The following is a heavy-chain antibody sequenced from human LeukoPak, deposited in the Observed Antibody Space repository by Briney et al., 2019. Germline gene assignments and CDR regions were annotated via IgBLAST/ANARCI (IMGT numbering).Heavy chain of an antibody. Sequence: GGSLRLSCVASGFTFNTYWMSWVRQAPGKGLEWVANINHDGSGKYYVDSVKGRLTISRDNAKNSLYLQMNSLRVEDTAVYYCASDPFNIAAHDAFNFCGQGTAVTVSS. CDR3: ASDPFNIAAHDAFNF. J-gene: IGHJ3*01. D-gene: IGHD2-21*01. V-gene: IGHV3-7*01. CDR2: INHDGSGK. CDR1: GFTFNTYW.